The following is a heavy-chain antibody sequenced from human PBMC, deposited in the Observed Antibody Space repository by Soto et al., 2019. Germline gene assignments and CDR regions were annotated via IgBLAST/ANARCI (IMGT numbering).Heavy chain of an antibody. CDR1: GGTFSSYA. CDR3: ASAGWDYGDYLASFDL. J-gene: IGHJ2*01. V-gene: IGHV1-69*06. CDR2: IIPIFGTA. D-gene: IGHD4-17*01. Sequence: QVQLVQSGAEVKKPGSSVKVSCKASGGTFSSYAISWVRQAPGQGLEWMGGIIPIFGTANYAQKFQGRVTFTADKSTSTAYMELSSLRSEDTAVYYCASAGWDYGDYLASFDLWGRGTLVTVSS.